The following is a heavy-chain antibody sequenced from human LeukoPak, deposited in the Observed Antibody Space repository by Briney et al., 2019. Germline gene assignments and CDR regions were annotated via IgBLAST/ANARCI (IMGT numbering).Heavy chain of an antibody. V-gene: IGHV3-21*01. CDR2: ISSSSSYI. CDR1: GFTFSSYS. D-gene: IGHD1-26*01. J-gene: IGHJ4*02. CDR3: ATRIVGSTHYFDY. Sequence: GGSLRLSCAASGFTFSSYSMNWVRQAPGKGLEWVSSISSSSSYIYYADSVKGRFTISRDNAKNSLYLQMNSLRAEDTAVYYCATRIVGSTHYFDYWGQGTLVTVSS.